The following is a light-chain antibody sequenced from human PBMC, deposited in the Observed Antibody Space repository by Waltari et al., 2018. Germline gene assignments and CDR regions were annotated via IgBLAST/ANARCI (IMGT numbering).Light chain of an antibody. CDR2: DAS. CDR1: QSIRTF. CDR3: QQRYTTPRT. V-gene: IGKV1-39*01. Sequence: DLQMTQSPSSLSASVGDRVTITCRASQSIRTFLNGYQQKPGKAPKLLIYDASKLETAVPSRFSGSGSGTDCALTISSLQPEDFATYYCQQRYTTPRTFGQGTKVEIK. J-gene: IGKJ1*01.